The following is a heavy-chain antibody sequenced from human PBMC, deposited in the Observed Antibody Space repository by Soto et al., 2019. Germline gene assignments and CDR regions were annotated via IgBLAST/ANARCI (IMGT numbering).Heavy chain of an antibody. V-gene: IGHV4-59*01. CDR3: ARGGVVGAKYYYGMDV. D-gene: IGHD1-26*01. CDR1: GGSISTYY. Sequence: ETLSLTCTVSGGSISTYYWSWIRQPPGKRLEWIGFIYYSGSTNYNPSLKSRVTISVDTSKNQFSLKLSSVTAADTAVYYCARGGVVGAKYYYGMDVWGQGTTVTVSS. CDR2: IYYSGST. J-gene: IGHJ6*02.